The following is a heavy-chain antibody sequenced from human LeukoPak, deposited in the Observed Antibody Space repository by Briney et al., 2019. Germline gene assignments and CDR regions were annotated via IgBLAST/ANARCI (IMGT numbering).Heavy chain of an antibody. D-gene: IGHD3-16*01. Sequence: GGSLRLSCVASGFTFSNYWMNWVRQAPGKGLEWVANIKQDGSEKYYVDSVKGRFSISRDNAKNSLYLQMNSLRDEDTAVYYCVRDRAGGAFDIWGQGTMVTVSS. CDR1: GFTFSNYW. J-gene: IGHJ3*02. CDR2: IKQDGSEK. CDR3: VRDRAGGAFDI. V-gene: IGHV3-7*01.